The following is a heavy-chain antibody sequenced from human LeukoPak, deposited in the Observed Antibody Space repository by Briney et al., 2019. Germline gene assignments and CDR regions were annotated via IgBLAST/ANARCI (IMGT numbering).Heavy chain of an antibody. CDR1: GGTISTNTR. CDR2: IHDSGTT. CDR3: AVRFDYDNNCYFVY. V-gene: IGHV4-4*02. J-gene: IGHJ4*02. Sequence: SGTLTLTCAISGGTISTNTRWSCVREPPGKLQEGSGKIHDSGTTDYKPSLKSRVTISVEKSKKQVSLKLNSVTAADTAVYYCAVRFDYDNNCYFVYWGQGILVTVS. D-gene: IGHD3-22*01.